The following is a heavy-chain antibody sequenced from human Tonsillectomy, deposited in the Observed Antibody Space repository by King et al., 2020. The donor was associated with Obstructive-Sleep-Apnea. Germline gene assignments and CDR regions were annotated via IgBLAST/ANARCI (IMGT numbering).Heavy chain of an antibody. V-gene: IGHV3-53*04. CDR3: ARGLPHEEVTAIPGAFDV. D-gene: IGHD2-21*02. Sequence: DVQLVESGGDLVQPGGSLRLSCVASGFTFSDKYFTWVRQAPGKGLDWISIIYSGGITYYADSVKGRFTISRHNSRNTVYLQMNNLRVADTAVYFCARGLPHEEVTAIPGAFDVWGRGTVVTVSS. CDR2: IYSGGIT. J-gene: IGHJ3*01. CDR1: GFTFSDKY.